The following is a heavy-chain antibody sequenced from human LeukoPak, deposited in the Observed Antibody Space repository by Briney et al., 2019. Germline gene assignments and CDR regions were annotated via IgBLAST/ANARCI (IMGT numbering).Heavy chain of an antibody. Sequence: SGGSLRLSCAASGFTFSSYAMSWVRQAPGKGLEWVSAISGSGGSTYYADSVKGRFTISRDNSKNTLYLQMNSPRAEDTAVYYCAKVRWVPVNWFDPWGQGTLVTVSS. CDR2: ISGSGGST. V-gene: IGHV3-23*01. J-gene: IGHJ5*02. D-gene: IGHD3-10*01. CDR3: AKVRWVPVNWFDP. CDR1: GFTFSSYA.